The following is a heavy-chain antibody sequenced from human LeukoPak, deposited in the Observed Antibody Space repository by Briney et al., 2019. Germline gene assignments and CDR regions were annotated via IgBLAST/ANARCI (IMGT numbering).Heavy chain of an antibody. D-gene: IGHD6-25*01. CDR2: INHSGST. V-gene: IGHV4-34*01. J-gene: IGHJ6*03. Sequence: SETLSHTCAVYGGSFSGYYWSWIRQPPGKGLEWIGEINHSGSTNYNPSLKSRVTISVDTSKSQFSLKLSSVTAADTAVFYCARGGGNYYMDVWDKGTTVTVSS. CDR1: GGSFSGYY. CDR3: ARGGGNYYMDV.